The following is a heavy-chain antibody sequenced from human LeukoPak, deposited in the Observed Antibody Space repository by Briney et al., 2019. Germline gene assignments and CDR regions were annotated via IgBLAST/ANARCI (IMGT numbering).Heavy chain of an antibody. CDR3: ARFTTVTTPYVDY. CDR1: GFSLSTSGMC. Sequence: ESGLTLVNPTQTLTLTCTFSGFSLSTSGMCVSWIRQPPGKALEWLARIDWDDDKYYRTSLKTRLTISKDTSKNQVVLRMTNMDPVDTATYYCARFTTVTTPYVDYWGQGTLVTVSS. V-gene: IGHV2-70*11. CDR2: IDWDDDK. J-gene: IGHJ4*02. D-gene: IGHD4-17*01.